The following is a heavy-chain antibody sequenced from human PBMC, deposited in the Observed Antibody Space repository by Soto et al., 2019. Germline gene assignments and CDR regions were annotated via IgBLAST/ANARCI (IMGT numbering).Heavy chain of an antibody. J-gene: IGHJ4*02. CDR3: ARSMFYSESDTFYPRPCDF. CDR2: ISGRGGHT. D-gene: IGHD1-26*01. V-gene: IGHV3-23*01. CDR1: GFIFSDYV. Sequence: EVQLLESGGGFVQPGGSLRLSCAASGFIFSDYVMNWVRQAPGKGPQWVAGISGRGGHTFYADFVKGRFTVSRDTPKNRLYLQMNSLRAEDTALYYCARSMFYSESDTFYPRPCDFWGQGALVSVSS.